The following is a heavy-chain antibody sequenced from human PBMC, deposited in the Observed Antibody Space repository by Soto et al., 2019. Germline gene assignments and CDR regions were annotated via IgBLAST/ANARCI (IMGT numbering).Heavy chain of an antibody. Sequence: ASVKVSCKASGYTFTSYAMHWVRQAPGQRLEWMGWINAGNGNTKYSQKFQGRVTITRDTSASTAYMELSSLRSEDTAVYYCAREIVKRDFWSGYYALDAFDIWGQGTMVTVSS. D-gene: IGHD3-3*01. CDR2: INAGNGNT. CDR1: GYTFTSYA. V-gene: IGHV1-3*01. CDR3: AREIVKRDFWSGYYALDAFDI. J-gene: IGHJ3*02.